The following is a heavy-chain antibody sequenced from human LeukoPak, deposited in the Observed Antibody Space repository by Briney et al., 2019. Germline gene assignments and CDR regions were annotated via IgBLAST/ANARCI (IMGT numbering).Heavy chain of an antibody. CDR3: AKDTAMAAPFYFDY. V-gene: IGHV3-23*01. Sequence: GGSLRLSCAASGFTFSSFGMSWVRQSPGKGLEWVSAVSASGGSAYYADSVKGRFTISRDNSRKTLCLQINSLRAEDTAVYYCAKDTAMAAPFYFDYWGQGTLVTVSS. J-gene: IGHJ4*02. D-gene: IGHD5-18*01. CDR2: VSASGGSA. CDR1: GFTFSSFG.